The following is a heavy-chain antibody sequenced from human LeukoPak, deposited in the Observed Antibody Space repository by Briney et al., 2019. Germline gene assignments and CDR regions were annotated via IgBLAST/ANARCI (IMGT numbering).Heavy chain of an antibody. CDR2: ISSSSSTI. CDR3: ARGRIQLWENYYYGMDV. Sequence: GGSLRLSCAASGFTFSSYSMNWVRQAPGKGLEWVSYISSSSSTIYYADSVKGRFTISRDNAKNSLYLQMNSLRAEDTAVYYCARGRIQLWENYYYGMDVWGQGTTVTVSS. D-gene: IGHD5-18*01. CDR1: GFTFSSYS. V-gene: IGHV3-48*01. J-gene: IGHJ6*02.